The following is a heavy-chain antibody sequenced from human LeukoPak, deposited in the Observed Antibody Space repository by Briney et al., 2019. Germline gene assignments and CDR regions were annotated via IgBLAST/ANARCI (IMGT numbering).Heavy chain of an antibody. CDR3: ARLRVPAAPNYYYYGMDV. CDR1: GGSIRSYY. D-gene: IGHD2-2*01. V-gene: IGHV4-59*08. J-gene: IGHJ6*02. CDR2: IYYSGST. Sequence: SETLSLTCTVSGGSIRSYYWSWIRQPPGKGLEWIGYIYYSGSTNYNPSLKSRVTISVDTSKNQFSLKLSSVTAADTAVYYCARLRVPAAPNYYYYGMDVWGQGTTVTVSS.